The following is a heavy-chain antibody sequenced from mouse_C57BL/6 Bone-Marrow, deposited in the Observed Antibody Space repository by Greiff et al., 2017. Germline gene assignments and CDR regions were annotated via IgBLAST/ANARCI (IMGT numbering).Heavy chain of an antibody. Sequence: EVMLVESEGGLVQPGSSMKLSCTASGFTFSDYYMAWVRQVPEKGLEWVANINYDGSSTYYLDSLKSRFIISRDNAKNILYLQMSSLKSEDTATYYCARDEGLGRLFFDYWGQGTTLTVSS. CDR3: ARDEGLGRLFFDY. CDR1: GFTFSDYY. V-gene: IGHV5-16*01. D-gene: IGHD4-1*01. J-gene: IGHJ2*01. CDR2: INYDGSST.